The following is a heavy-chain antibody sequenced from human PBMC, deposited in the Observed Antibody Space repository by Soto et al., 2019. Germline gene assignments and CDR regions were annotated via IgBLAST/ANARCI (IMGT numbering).Heavy chain of an antibody. CDR2: INPNSGGT. V-gene: IGHV1-2*04. CDR1: GYTFTGYY. CDR3: ARETSLRYYGSGSYFLSKGHYYYFIDV. Sequence: ASVKVSCKASGYTFTGYYMHWVRQAPGQGLEWMGWINPNSGGTNYAQKFQGWVTMTRDTSISTAYMELSRLRSDDTAVYYCARETSLRYYGSGSYFLSKGHYYYFIDVWAQRTSVPVSS. D-gene: IGHD3-10*01. J-gene: IGHJ6*03.